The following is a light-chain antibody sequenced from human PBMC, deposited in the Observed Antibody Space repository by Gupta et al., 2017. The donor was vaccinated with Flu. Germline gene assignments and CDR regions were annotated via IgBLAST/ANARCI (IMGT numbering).Light chain of an antibody. Sequence: KVTISCSGSSSNSGKNYVSWYQQFPGTAPKLLSYDTDKRPSGIPDRFSGSKSDSSATLAITGLQTGDEADFYCGTWANRLRVVGFGGGTTLTVL. CDR3: GTWANRLRVVG. CDR1: SSNSGKNY. V-gene: IGLV1-51*01. J-gene: IGLJ3*02. CDR2: DTD.